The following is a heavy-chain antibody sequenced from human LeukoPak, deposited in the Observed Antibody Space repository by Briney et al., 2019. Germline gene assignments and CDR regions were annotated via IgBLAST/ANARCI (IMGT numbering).Heavy chain of an antibody. CDR1: GGSISSYY. D-gene: IGHD5-24*01. CDR2: IHYSGST. J-gene: IGHJ3*02. V-gene: IGHV4-59*08. Sequence: PSETLSLTCTVSGGSISSYYWNWIRQRPGKGLEWIGYIHYSGSTNYNPSLKSRVTISVDTSKNQFSLKLSPVTAADTAVYYCARRNGYSLDAFDIWGQGTMVTVSS. CDR3: ARRNGYSLDAFDI.